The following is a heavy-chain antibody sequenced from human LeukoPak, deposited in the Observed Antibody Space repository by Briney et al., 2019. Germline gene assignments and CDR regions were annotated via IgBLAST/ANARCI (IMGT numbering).Heavy chain of an antibody. CDR1: GVTFSRYA. J-gene: IGHJ4*02. CDR3: ANPLLPDAMTDFHY. D-gene: IGHD2-2*01. Sequence: GRSLRLSCAASGVTFSRYAQHWVRQARGKGLEWVAVISSDGGSKFYADPVKGRFTISRDTSRNTVYLQMNSLRAEDTAVYYCANPLLPDAMTDFHYWGQGTLVTVSS. V-gene: IGHV3-30-3*01. CDR2: ISSDGGSK.